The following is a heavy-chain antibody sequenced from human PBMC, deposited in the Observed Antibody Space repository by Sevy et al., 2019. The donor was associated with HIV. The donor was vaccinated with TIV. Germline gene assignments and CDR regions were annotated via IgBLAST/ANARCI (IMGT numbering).Heavy chain of an antibody. J-gene: IGHJ4*02. CDR2: ISGSGDYT. Sequence: QLGGSLRLSCAASGFTFSSHAMSWVRQAPGKGLEWVSAISGSGDYTYYADSVKGRFTISRDNSKNTLHLQMNSLRAEDTAVFYCARRGYTSGWYVDSWGQGTLVTVSS. CDR3: ARRGYTSGWYVDS. D-gene: IGHD6-19*01. V-gene: IGHV3-23*01. CDR1: GFTFSSHA.